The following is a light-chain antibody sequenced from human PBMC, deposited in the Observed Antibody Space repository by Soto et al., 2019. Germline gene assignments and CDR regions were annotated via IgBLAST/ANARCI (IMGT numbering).Light chain of an antibody. J-gene: IGKJ5*01. CDR1: HSISSW. Sequence: DIHMTQSPSSVSASVGYRVTITCRASHSISSWLAWYQQRPGKAPKLLIYAASTLQSGVPSRFRGSGSGTEFTLTISSLQPDDFETYYCQHYNSYPITFGQGTRLENK. V-gene: IGKV1D-16*01. CDR3: QHYNSYPIT. CDR2: AAS.